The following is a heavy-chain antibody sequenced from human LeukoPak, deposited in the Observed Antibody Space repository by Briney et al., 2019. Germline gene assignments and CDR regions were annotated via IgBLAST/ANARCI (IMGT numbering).Heavy chain of an antibody. V-gene: IGHV3-21*01. Sequence: GGSLRLSCAASGFTFSSYSMNWVRQAPGKGLEWVSSITSSSSYIYYADSVKGRFTISRDNAKNSLYLQTNSLRAEDTAVYYCARDQMARVGYSYLYDFDYWGQGTLVTVSS. J-gene: IGHJ4*02. CDR2: ITSSSSYI. D-gene: IGHD5-24*01. CDR1: GFTFSSYS. CDR3: ARDQMARVGYSYLYDFDY.